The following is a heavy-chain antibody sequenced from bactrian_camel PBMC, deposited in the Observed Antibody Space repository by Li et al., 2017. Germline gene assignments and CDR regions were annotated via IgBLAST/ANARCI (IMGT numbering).Heavy chain of an antibody. Sequence: HVQLVESGGGSVQAGGSLRLSCVASGYAVRSDCMGWFRQAPGKEREGVAALDSDRSASYADSVKGRFTISRDNAKNTLYLRMTSLKPEDTATYYCAASPGRSAPWRLLLRTAYAYWGQGTQVTVS. CDR1: GYAVRSDC. CDR2: LDSDRSA. CDR3: AASPGRSAPWRLLLRTAYAY. D-gene: IGHD7*01. V-gene: IGHV3S55*01. J-gene: IGHJ4*01.